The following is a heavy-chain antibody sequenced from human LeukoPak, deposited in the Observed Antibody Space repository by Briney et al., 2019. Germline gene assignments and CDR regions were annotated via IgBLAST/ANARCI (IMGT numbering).Heavy chain of an antibody. V-gene: IGHV3-30*04. CDR2: ISYDGSNK. D-gene: IGHD6-19*01. Sequence: GGSLRLSCAASGFTFSSYAMHWVRQAPGKGLEWVAVISYDGSNKYYADSVKGRFTISRDNSKNTLYLQMNSLRAEDTAVYYCASQNVRSGWYFDHWGQGTLVTVSS. CDR3: ASQNVRSGWYFDH. CDR1: GFTFSSYA. J-gene: IGHJ4*02.